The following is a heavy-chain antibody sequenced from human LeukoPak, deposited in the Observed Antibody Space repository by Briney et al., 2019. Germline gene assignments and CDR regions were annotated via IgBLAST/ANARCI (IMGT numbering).Heavy chain of an antibody. Sequence: PGESMKPAWAASGFTFSGSSMDWVSLASGDGREWVGRIINKVNSYATAYAASVKGRFTISRDDSKITAYLQMNSLKTEDTAVYYCAQVSGTTLNAFDIWGQGTMVTVSS. CDR2: IINKVNSYAT. CDR3: AQVSGTTLNAFDI. J-gene: IGHJ3*02. D-gene: IGHD1-1*01. CDR1: GFTFSGSS. V-gene: IGHV3-73*01.